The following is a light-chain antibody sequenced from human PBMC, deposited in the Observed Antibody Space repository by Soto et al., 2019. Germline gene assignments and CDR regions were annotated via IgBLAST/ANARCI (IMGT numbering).Light chain of an antibody. CDR1: SSDVGDNNY. J-gene: IGLJ2*01. Sequence: QSVLTQPASVSGSPGQSIAISCTGTSSDVGDNNYVSWYQQHPGKAPKLIIYEVTHRPSGVSNRFSGSKSGNTASLTISGLQAEDEADYYCNSYTIRRNSVIFGGGTKVTVL. V-gene: IGLV2-14*01. CDR2: EVT. CDR3: NSYTIRRNSVI.